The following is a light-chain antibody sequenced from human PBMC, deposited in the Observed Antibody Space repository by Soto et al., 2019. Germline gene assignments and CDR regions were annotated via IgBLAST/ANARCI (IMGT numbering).Light chain of an antibody. CDR2: EVS. Sequence: ALTQPASVSGSPGQSITISCTGTSSDVGGYNFVSWYQQHPGKAPKLMIYEVSNRPSGVSNRFSGSKSGNTASLTISGLQAEDEADYYCNSFTTSSTLCVCGTGTKV. CDR1: SSDVGGYNF. CDR3: NSFTTSSTLCV. J-gene: IGLJ1*01. V-gene: IGLV2-14*01.